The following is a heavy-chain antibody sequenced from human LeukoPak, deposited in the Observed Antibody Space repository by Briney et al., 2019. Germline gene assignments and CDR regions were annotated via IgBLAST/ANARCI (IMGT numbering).Heavy chain of an antibody. CDR3: ARYASYKYSGTYYYDF. CDR2: IDSYDSI. CDR1: GFTFGIYT. J-gene: IGHJ4*02. Sequence: GGSLRLSCAASGFTFGIYTMIWVRQALGKGLEWVSSIDSYDSINYADSVKGRFTISRDNARNSLYLQMNSLRGEDTAVYYCARYASYKYSGTYYYDFWGQGTLVSVSS. D-gene: IGHD1-26*01. V-gene: IGHV3-69-1*02.